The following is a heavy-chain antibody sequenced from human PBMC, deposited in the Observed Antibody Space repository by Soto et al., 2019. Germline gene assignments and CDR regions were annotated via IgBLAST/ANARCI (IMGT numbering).Heavy chain of an antibody. CDR3: TTGAGVRGRIDY. Sequence: EVQLVESGGGLVKPGGSLRLSCAASGFTVSNDWMSWVRQAPGKGLEWVGRIKSKTDGGTTDYAAPVKGRFTISRDGSKNTLYLQMHSLNTEDTAIYYCTTGAGVRGRIDYWGQGTLVTVSS. CDR1: GFTVSNDW. CDR2: IKSKTDGGTT. V-gene: IGHV3-15*01. J-gene: IGHJ4*02. D-gene: IGHD3-10*01.